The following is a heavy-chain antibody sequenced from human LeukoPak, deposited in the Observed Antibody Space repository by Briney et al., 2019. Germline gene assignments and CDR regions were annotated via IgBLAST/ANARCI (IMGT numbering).Heavy chain of an antibody. CDR1: GFTFSSYS. J-gene: IGHJ4*02. V-gene: IGHV3-21*01. Sequence: GGSLRLPCAASGFTFSSYSMNWVRQAPGKGLEWVSSISSSSSYIYYADSVKGRFTISRDNAKNSLYLQMNSLRAEDTAVYYCARDVVVRFPDYWGQGTLVTVSS. CDR2: ISSSSSYI. CDR3: ARDVVVRFPDY. D-gene: IGHD2-2*01.